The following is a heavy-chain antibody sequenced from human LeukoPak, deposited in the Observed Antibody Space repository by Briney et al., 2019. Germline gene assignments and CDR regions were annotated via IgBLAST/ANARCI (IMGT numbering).Heavy chain of an antibody. V-gene: IGHV1-18*04. CDR1: GYTFTGYY. J-gene: IGHJ4*02. D-gene: IGHD3-3*01. CDR3: ARVSDFWSGCNDY. CDR2: ISAYNGNT. Sequence: ASVKVSCKASGYTFTGYYMHWVRQAPGQGLEWMGWISAYNGNTNYAQKLQGRVTMTTDTSTSTAYMELRSLRSDDTAVYYCARVSDFWSGCNDYRGQGTLVTVSS.